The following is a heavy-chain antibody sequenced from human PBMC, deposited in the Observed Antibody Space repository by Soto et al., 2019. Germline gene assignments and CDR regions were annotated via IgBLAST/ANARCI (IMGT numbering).Heavy chain of an antibody. CDR1: GGSISSSSYY. V-gene: IGHV4-39*01. CDR3: ARHLPRGREDIVVVPAAIDY. CDR2: IYYSGST. J-gene: IGHJ4*02. D-gene: IGHD2-2*01. Sequence: SETLSLTCTVSGGSISSSSYYWGWIRQPPGKGLEWIGSIYYSGSTYYNPSLKSRVTISVDTSKNQFSLKLSSVTAADTAVYYCARHLPRGREDIVVVPAAIDYWGQGTLVTVSS.